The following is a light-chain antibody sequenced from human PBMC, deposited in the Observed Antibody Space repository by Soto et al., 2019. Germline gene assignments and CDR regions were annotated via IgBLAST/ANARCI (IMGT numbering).Light chain of an antibody. V-gene: IGKV3-20*01. CDR2: DTS. CDR1: QSVRSSS. J-gene: IGKJ2*01. Sequence: EIVLTQSPGTLSLSPGARATLSCRASQSVRSSSSAWYQQRPGQAPRLLIYDTSIRDTGIPDRFSGSGSGKDFTITISRLEPEDFAVYYCEQYGSSPFTFGQGTKLEI. CDR3: EQYGSSPFT.